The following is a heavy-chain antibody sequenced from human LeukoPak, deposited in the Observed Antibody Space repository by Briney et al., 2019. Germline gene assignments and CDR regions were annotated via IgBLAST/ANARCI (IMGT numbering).Heavy chain of an antibody. CDR2: IYYSGGT. CDR3: ARGGPNSSGYVGDGFDI. D-gene: IGHD3-22*01. CDR1: GDSMSSYY. V-gene: IGHV4-59*01. Sequence: PSETLSLTCTVSGDSMSSYYWSWIRQPPGKGLEWIGYIYYSGGTNYNPSLKSRVTISVDTSKNQFSLKLSSVIAADTAVYFCARGGPNSSGYVGDGFDIWGQGPMVTVS. J-gene: IGHJ3*02.